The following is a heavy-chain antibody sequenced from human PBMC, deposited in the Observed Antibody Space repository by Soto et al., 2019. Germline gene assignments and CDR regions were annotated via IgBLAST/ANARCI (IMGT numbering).Heavy chain of an antibody. CDR1: GGTFSSYA. V-gene: IGHV1-69*01. D-gene: IGHD3-3*01. CDR3: ARGSAYYDFWSGYPNGNWFDP. Sequence: QVQLVQSGAEGKKPGSSVKVSCKASGGTFSSYAISWVRQAPGQGLEWMGGIIPIFGTANYAQKFQGRVTITADESTSTAYMELSSLRSEDTAVYYCARGSAYYDFWSGYPNGNWFDPWGQGTLVTGSS. CDR2: IIPIFGTA. J-gene: IGHJ5*02.